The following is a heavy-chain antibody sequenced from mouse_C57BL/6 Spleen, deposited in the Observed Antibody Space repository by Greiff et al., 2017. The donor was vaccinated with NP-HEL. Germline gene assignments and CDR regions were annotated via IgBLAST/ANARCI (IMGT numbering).Heavy chain of an antibody. Sequence: VQLQQSGPELVKPGASVKMSCKASGYTFTDYNMHWVKQSHGKSLEWIGYINPNNGGTSYNQKFKGKATLTVNKSSSTAYMELRSLTSEDSAVYYCGRGYNYGGGNFDYWGQGTTLTVSS. CDR2: INPNNGGT. CDR1: GYTFTDYN. V-gene: IGHV1-22*01. J-gene: IGHJ2*01. D-gene: IGHD2-12*01. CDR3: GRGYNYGGGNFDY.